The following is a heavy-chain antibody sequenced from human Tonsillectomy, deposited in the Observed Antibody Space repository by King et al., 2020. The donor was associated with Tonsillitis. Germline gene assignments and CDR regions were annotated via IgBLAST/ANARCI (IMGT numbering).Heavy chain of an antibody. CDR3: ATTGDYTGDFDY. J-gene: IGHJ4*02. CDR1: GYTFTSYG. CDR2: ISGYNGAT. D-gene: IGHD3/OR15-3a*01. V-gene: IGHV1-18*04. Sequence: QLVQSGAEVKKPGASVKVSCKTSGYTFTSYGICWMRQTPGQGLEWMGWISGYNGATNYAQKFQDRVTMTTDTSTSTAYVELRSLRSDDTAVYYCATTGDYTGDFDYWGQGTLVTVSS.